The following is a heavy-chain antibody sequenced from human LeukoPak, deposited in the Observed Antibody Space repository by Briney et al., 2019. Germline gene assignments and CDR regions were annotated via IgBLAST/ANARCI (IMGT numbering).Heavy chain of an antibody. Sequence: SETLSLTCGVSDGSISTTNWWTWVRQPPGKGLEWIGEVHLDGRTNYNPSLESRLTMSVDLSENHISLKLTSVTAADTAVYYCAREGGFYRPLDYSGQGTLVTVSS. D-gene: IGHD3-3*01. CDR2: VHLDGRT. CDR1: DGSISTTNW. CDR3: AREGGFYRPLDY. J-gene: IGHJ4*02. V-gene: IGHV4-4*02.